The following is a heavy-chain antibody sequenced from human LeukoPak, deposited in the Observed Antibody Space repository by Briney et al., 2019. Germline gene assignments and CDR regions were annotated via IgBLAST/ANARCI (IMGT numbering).Heavy chain of an antibody. D-gene: IGHD6-13*01. CDR1: GFTFNIAW. J-gene: IGHJ4*02. V-gene: IGHV3-15*07. CDR3: TTEGGTEYSSSWSDGGFDF. CDR2: IKSKTDGGTI. Sequence: GGSLRLSCAASGFTFNIAWMNWVRQAPGKGLEWVGRIKSKTDGGTIDSAAPVKGRFTISRDDSKNTLYLQMNSLKIEDTAVYYCTTEGGTEYSSSWSDGGFDFWGQGTLVTVSS.